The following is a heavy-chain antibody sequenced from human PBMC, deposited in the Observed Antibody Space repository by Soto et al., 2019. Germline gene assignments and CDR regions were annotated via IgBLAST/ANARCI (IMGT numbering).Heavy chain of an antibody. CDR2: IYYSGST. CDR1: GGSIISGGYY. V-gene: IGHV4-31*03. D-gene: IGHD5-18*01. J-gene: IGHJ4*02. CDR3: ASRRYSYGYLSY. Sequence: SETLSLTCTVSGGSIISGGYYWRWIRQHPGKGLEWIGYIYYSGSTYYNPSLKSRVTISVDTSKNQFSLKLSSVTAADTAVYYCASRRYSYGYLSYWGQGTLVTVSS.